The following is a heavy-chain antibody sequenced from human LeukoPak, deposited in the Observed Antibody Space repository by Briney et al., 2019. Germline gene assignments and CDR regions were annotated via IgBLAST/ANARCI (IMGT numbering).Heavy chain of an antibody. Sequence: SQTLSLTCAVSGGSISSGGYSWSWIRQPPGKGLEWIGYIYHSGSTYYNPSLKSRVTISVDRSKNQFSLRLSSVTAADTAVYYCAGSSGPFDYWGQGTLVTVSS. CDR1: GGSISSGGYS. V-gene: IGHV4-30-2*01. CDR2: IYHSGST. CDR3: AGSSGPFDY. D-gene: IGHD3-22*01. J-gene: IGHJ4*02.